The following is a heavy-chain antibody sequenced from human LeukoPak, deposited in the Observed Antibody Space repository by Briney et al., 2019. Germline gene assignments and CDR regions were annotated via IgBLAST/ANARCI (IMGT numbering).Heavy chain of an antibody. CDR3: ARLGFGAN. J-gene: IGHJ4*02. CDR2: IYYSGST. V-gene: IGHV4-39*01. Sequence: SETLSLTCTVSGGSISSSSYYWGWIRQPPGKGLEWLGSIYYSGSTYYNPSLKSRVTISVDTSKNQFSLKLSSVTAADAAVYYCARLGFGANWGQGTLVTVSS. CDR1: GGSISSSSYY. D-gene: IGHD3-10*01.